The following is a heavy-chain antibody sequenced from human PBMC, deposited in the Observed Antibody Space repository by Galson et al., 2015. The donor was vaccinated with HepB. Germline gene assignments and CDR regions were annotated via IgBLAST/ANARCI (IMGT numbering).Heavy chain of an antibody. J-gene: IGHJ4*02. CDR3: AREATYDTVHFLDY. Sequence: LSLTCAVSGDSLSNNNWWSWVRQSPGKGLEWIGEIYHYGNTNYNPSLESRVTMSMDKSKNQFSLRLSSVTAADTAVYYCAREATYDTVHFLDYWGQGTLVTVSS. CDR2: IYHYGNT. CDR1: GDSLSNNNW. D-gene: IGHD3-22*01. V-gene: IGHV4-4*02.